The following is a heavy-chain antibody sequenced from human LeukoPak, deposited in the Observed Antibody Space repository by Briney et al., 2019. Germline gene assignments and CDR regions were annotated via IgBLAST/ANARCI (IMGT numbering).Heavy chain of an antibody. CDR2: ISYSGST. J-gene: IGHJ3*02. CDR1: GGSISSYY. V-gene: IGHV4-59*01. Sequence: SETLSLTCTVSGGSISSYYWSWIRQPPGKGLEWIGYISYSGSTNYNPSLKSRVTISVDTSKNQFSLKLSSVTAADTAVYYCARDVGGAFDIWGQGTMVTVSS. D-gene: IGHD3-16*01. CDR3: ARDVGGAFDI.